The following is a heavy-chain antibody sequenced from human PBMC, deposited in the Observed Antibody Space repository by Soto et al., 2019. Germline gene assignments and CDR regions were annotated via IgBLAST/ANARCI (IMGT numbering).Heavy chain of an antibody. D-gene: IGHD3-3*01. CDR1: GDRVSSNSAA. Sequence: SPTLSLTCAISGDRVSSNSAAWNWIRQSPSRGLEWLGRTYYRSKWYNDYAVSVKSRITINPDTSKNQFSLQLNSVTPEDTAVYYCARDFVLRFLEWSAGGYFDYWGQGTLVTVSS. CDR2: TYYRSKWYN. CDR3: ARDFVLRFLEWSAGGYFDY. V-gene: IGHV6-1*01. J-gene: IGHJ4*02.